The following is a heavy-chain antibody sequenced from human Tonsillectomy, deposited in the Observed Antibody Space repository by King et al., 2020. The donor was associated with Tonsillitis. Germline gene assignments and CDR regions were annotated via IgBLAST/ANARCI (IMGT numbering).Heavy chain of an antibody. J-gene: IGHJ1*01. CDR2: VKSKIDGGTT. Sequence: VQLVESGGGLVKPGGSLRLSCAASGFTISNAWMSWVRQAPGKGLEGVGRVKSKIDGGTTNYAEPVQGRFTISRDDSKNTVYLQMNSLNTEDTAVYYCTTGLIHWGQGTLVTVSS. CDR1: GFTISNAW. V-gene: IGHV3-15*01. D-gene: IGHD3-16*01. CDR3: TTGLIH.